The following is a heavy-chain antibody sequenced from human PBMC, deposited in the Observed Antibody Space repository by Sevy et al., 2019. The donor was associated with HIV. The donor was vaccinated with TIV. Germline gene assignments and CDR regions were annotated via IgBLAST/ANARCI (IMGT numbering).Heavy chain of an antibody. V-gene: IGHV4-59*01. J-gene: IGHJ4*02. Sequence: AGTLCLTCSVSGGSISSYFWTWVRQSPGKGLEWIGNIYFTGNTDYSPSLKSRVTLSLDTSKSQFSLALKSVTAADTAIYFCARDSTTRPRVLDYWGQGTLVTVSS. CDR2: IYFTGNT. CDR1: GGSISSYF. CDR3: ARDSTTRPRVLDY. D-gene: IGHD1-1*01.